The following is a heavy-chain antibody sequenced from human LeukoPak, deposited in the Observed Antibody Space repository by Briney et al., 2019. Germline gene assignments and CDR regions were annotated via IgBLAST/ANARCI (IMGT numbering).Heavy chain of an antibody. V-gene: IGHV6-1*01. CDR2: TYYRSKWYY. D-gene: IGHD2-2*01. J-gene: IGHJ5*02. CDR3: ARAFLHVRDTSRGPNWFDP. Sequence: SQTLSLTCAISGDSVSSNSAAWNWIRQSPSRGLEWLGRTYYRSKWYYDYALSVKSRITINPDTSKNQFSLQLNSVTPEDTAVYYCARAFLHVRDTSRGPNWFDPWGQGTLVTVSS. CDR1: GDSVSSNSAA.